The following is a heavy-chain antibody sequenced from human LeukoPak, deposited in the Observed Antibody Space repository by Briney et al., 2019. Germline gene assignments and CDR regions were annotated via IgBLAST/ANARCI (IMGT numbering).Heavy chain of an antibody. J-gene: IGHJ3*02. CDR3: ARVGDELGTTYDAFDI. CDR1: GGSISSYY. Sequence: SETLSLTCTVSGGSISSYYWSWIRQPAGKGLEWIGRIYTSGSTNYSPSLKSRVTMSVDKSKNQFSLKLSSVTAADTAVYYCARVGDELGTTYDAFDIWGQGTMVTVSS. CDR2: IYTSGST. D-gene: IGHD2/OR15-2a*01. V-gene: IGHV4-4*07.